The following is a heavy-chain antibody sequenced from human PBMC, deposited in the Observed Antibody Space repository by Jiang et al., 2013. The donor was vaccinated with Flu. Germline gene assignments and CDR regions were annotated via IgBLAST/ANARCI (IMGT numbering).Heavy chain of an antibody. CDR1: GYTFTSYG. V-gene: IGHV1-18*01. D-gene: IGHD1-26*01. CDR2: ISAYNGNT. J-gene: IGHJ5*02. CDR3: ARDRGRLWELLSWFDP. Sequence: KVSCKASGYTFTSYGISWVRQAPGQGLEWMGWISAYNGNTNYAQKLQGRVTMTTDTSTSTAYMELRSLRSDDTAVYYCARDRGRLWELLSWFDPWGQGTLVTVSS.